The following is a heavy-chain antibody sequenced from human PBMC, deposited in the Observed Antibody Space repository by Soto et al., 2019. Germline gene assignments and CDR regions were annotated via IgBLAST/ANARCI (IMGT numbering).Heavy chain of an antibody. V-gene: IGHV3-21*01. J-gene: IGHJ4*02. Sequence: NPGGSLRLSCAASGFTFSSYSMNWVRQAPGKGLEWVSSISSSSSYIYYADSVKGRFTISRDNAKNSLYLQMNSLRAEDTAVYYCARDIAAAATGLDYWGQGTLVTVSS. CDR1: GFTFSSYS. CDR3: ARDIAAAATGLDY. CDR2: ISSSSSYI. D-gene: IGHD6-13*01.